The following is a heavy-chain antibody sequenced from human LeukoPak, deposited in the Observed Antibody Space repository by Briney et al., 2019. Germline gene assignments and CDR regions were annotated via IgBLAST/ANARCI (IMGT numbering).Heavy chain of an antibody. Sequence: GGFLRPPCAASGFTFSDSFMSWVRQAPGKGLEWVGRSRNKADSYKAEYASSAEGRFTISRDESKNSLYLQISSLETEDTAVYYCATSNCYRLPYWGQGTLVSVSS. CDR1: GFTFSDSF. CDR2: SRNKADSYKA. CDR3: ATSNCYRLPY. J-gene: IGHJ4*02. V-gene: IGHV3-72*01. D-gene: IGHD2-21*02.